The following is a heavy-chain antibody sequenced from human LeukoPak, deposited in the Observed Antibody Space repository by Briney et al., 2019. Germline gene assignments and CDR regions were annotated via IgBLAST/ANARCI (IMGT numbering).Heavy chain of an antibody. V-gene: IGHV3-9*01. Sequence: GGSLRLSCAASGFTFDDYAMHWVRQAPGKGLEWVSGISWNSGSIGYADSVKGRFTISRDNAKNSLYLQMNSLRAEDTALYYCAKDIESSGYPSFDYWGQGTLVTVSS. J-gene: IGHJ4*02. CDR1: GFTFDDYA. D-gene: IGHD6-19*01. CDR2: ISWNSGSI. CDR3: AKDIESSGYPSFDY.